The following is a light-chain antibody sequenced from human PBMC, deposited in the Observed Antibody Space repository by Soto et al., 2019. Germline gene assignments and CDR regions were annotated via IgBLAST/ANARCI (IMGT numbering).Light chain of an antibody. Sequence: DIRMTQSPSTLSASVADRVIITCRASQNIRNWLAWYQQKPGKAPEALIYKASSLESGVPSRFSGSGSGTEFTLTISSLQPDDFATYYCLQYNSYSTFTFGPGTKVDVK. CDR3: LQYNSYSTFT. V-gene: IGKV1-5*03. CDR2: KAS. J-gene: IGKJ3*01. CDR1: QNIRNW.